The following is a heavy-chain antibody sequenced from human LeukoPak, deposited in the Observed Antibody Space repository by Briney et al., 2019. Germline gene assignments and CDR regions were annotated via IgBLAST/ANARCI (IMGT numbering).Heavy chain of an antibody. CDR2: IYYSGST. D-gene: IGHD6-13*01. V-gene: IGHV4-39*01. J-gene: IGHJ3*02. CDR1: GGSISSSSYY. CDR3: ARRIAAAGTLFSAFDI. Sequence: SETLSLTCTVSGGSISSSSYYWGWIRQPPGKGLEWIGSIYYSGSTYYNPSLKSRVTISVDTSKNQFSLKLSSVTAADTAAYYCARRIAAAGTLFSAFDIWGQGTMVTVSS.